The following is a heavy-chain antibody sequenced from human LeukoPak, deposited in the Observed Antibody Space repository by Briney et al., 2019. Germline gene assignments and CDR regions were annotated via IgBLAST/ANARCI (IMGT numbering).Heavy chain of an antibody. D-gene: IGHD5-24*01. J-gene: IGHJ3*02. CDR2: IIPIFGTA. V-gene: IGHV1-69*06. Sequence: ASVKVPCKASGGTFSSYAISWVRQAPGQGLEWMGGIIPIFGTANYAQKFQGRVTITADKSTSTAYMELSSLRSEDTAVYYCARVRDGYNDAYDIWGQGTMVTVTS. CDR1: GGTFSSYA. CDR3: ARVRDGYNDAYDI.